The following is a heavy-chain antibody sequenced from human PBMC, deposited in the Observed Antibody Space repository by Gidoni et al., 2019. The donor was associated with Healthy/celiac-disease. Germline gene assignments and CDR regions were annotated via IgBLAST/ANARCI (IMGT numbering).Heavy chain of an antibody. CDR2: ISSSGSSI. D-gene: IGHD4-17*01. V-gene: IGHV3-11*01. J-gene: IGHJ4*02. CDR1: GFTFSDYY. Sequence: QVQLVESGGGLVKPGGFLRLPCAASGFTFSDYYMSWIRQAPGKGLEWVSYISSSGSSIYFADSVKGRFTISRDNAKNSLYLQMNSLRAEDTAVYYCASYGDYVDYFDYWGQGTLVTVSS. CDR3: ASYGDYVDYFDY.